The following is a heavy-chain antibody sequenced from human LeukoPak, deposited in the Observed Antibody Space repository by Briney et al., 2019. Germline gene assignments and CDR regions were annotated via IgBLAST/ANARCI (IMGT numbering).Heavy chain of an antibody. Sequence: GSLRLSCAASGFTFRIYWMSWVRQAPGKGLEWVANIKQDGSEKDYVDSVRGRFTISRDNAKNSLYLQMNSLRAEDTAVYYCARLIVVLTAGWFDPWGQGTLVTVSS. CDR1: GFTFRIYW. V-gene: IGHV3-7*01. D-gene: IGHD2-21*02. CDR2: IKQDGSEK. CDR3: ARLIVVLTAGWFDP. J-gene: IGHJ5*02.